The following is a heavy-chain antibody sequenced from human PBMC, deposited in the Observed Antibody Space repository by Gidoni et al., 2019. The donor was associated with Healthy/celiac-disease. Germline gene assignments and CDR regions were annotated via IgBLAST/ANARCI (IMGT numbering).Heavy chain of an antibody. D-gene: IGHD5-18*01. CDR3: AKVGYSAFDI. CDR2: ISGDGGST. Sequence: EVQLVASGGGGVKPGGSLILSCAASGFTFDDYAMHWVRQAPGKGLGWVSLISGDGGSTYYADSVKGRFTISRDNSKNSLYLQMNSLRTEDTALYYCAKVGYSAFDIWGQGTMVTVSS. CDR1: GFTFDDYA. J-gene: IGHJ3*02. V-gene: IGHV3-43*02.